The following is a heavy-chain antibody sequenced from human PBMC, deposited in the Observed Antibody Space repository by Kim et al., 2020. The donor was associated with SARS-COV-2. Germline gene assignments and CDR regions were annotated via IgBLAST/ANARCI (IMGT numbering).Heavy chain of an antibody. Sequence: GGSLRLSCAASGFTFSSYAMSWVRQAPGKGLEWVSAISGSGGSTYYADSVKGRFTISRDNSKNTLYLQMNSLRAEDTAVYYCAGPRPAAYYYYGMDVWGQGTTVTVSS. CDR3: AGPRPAAYYYYGMDV. V-gene: IGHV3-23*01. J-gene: IGHJ6*02. CDR2: ISGSGGST. CDR1: GFTFSSYA. D-gene: IGHD6-13*01.